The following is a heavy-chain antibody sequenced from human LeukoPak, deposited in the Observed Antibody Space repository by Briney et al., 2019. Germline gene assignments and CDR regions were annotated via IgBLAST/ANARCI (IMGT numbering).Heavy chain of an antibody. CDR2: ISSSSSYI. J-gene: IGHJ6*02. CDR1: GFTFSSYS. V-gene: IGHV3-21*05. D-gene: IGHD2-2*01. CDR3: ARDRVVPAAAMDV. Sequence: GGSLRLSCAASGFTFSSYSMNWVRQAPGKGLEWVSYISSSSSYIYYADSVKGRFTISRDNAKNSLYLQMNSLRAEDTAVYYCARDRVVPAAAMDVWGQGTTVTVSS.